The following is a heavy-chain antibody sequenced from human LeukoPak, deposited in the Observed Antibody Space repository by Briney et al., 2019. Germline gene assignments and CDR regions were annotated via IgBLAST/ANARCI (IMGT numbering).Heavy chain of an antibody. V-gene: IGHV3-21*01. CDR3: AREYCSGGSCYFDY. CDR2: ISNSSSYI. J-gene: IGHJ4*02. Sequence: GGSLRLSCAASGFTFSSYNMNWVRQAPGKGLEWVSSISNSSSYIYYADSVKGRFTISRDKANNSLYLQKDGLSAGDRAVYYCAREYCSGGSCYFDYWGQGTLVTVSS. D-gene: IGHD2-15*01. CDR1: GFTFSSYN.